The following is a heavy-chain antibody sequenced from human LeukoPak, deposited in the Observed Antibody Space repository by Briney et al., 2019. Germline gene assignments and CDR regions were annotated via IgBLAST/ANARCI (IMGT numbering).Heavy chain of an antibody. Sequence: GGSLRLSCAAPGFIFRNYAMHWGPQAPGKGLEWVGATTYDDSIKDYADSVKGRFICSRDNPQNTLDLQMNSLGDEDTGVYFCARAPQATRGSFGNYHMVVWGLGTTVTVS. CDR2: TTYDDSIK. V-gene: IGHV3-30*17. D-gene: IGHD3-10*01. J-gene: IGHJ6*02. CDR1: GFIFRNYA. CDR3: ARAPQATRGSFGNYHMVV.